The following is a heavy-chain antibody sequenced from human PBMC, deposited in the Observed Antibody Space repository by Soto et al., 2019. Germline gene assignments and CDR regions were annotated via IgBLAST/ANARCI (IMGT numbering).Heavy chain of an antibody. V-gene: IGHV3-73*02. J-gene: IGHJ6*02. CDR2: IRSKANSYAT. Sequence: EVQLVESGGGLVQPGGSLKLSCAASGFTFSGSAMHWVRQASGKGLEWVGRIRSKANSYATAYAASVKGRFTISRDDSKTTGYRQRNSLKTEDTAVYYCTSDTARVYYGMDVWGQGTTVTVSS. CDR1: GFTFSGSA. CDR3: TSDTARVYYGMDV. D-gene: IGHD5-18*01.